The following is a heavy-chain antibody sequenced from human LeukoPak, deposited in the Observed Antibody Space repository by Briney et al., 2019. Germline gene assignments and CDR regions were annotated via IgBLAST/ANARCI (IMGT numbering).Heavy chain of an antibody. CDR3: ARGSRVVVISVDAFDI. CDR2: IIPIFGTA. J-gene: IGHJ3*02. CDR1: GGTFSSYA. D-gene: IGHD3-22*01. V-gene: IGHV1-69*13. Sequence: GASVKVSCKASGGTFSSYAISWVRQAPGQGLEWMGGIIPIFGTANYAQKFQGRVTITADESTSTAYMELSSLRSEDTAVYYCARGSRVVVISVDAFDIWGQGTMVTVSS.